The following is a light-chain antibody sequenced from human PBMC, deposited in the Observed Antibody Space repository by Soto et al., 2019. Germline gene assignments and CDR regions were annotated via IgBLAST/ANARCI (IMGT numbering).Light chain of an antibody. CDR2: EVT. CDR3: SSYTSTSTLLYV. J-gene: IGLJ1*01. Sequence: QSVLTQPPSASGSPGQSVTISCTGTSSDVGGYDYVSWYQQHPGKAPKLMIYEVTKRPSGVPDRFSGSKSGNTASLTVSGLQAEDEAEYYSSSYTSTSTLLYVFGSGTKVTVL. V-gene: IGLV2-8*01. CDR1: SSDVGGYDY.